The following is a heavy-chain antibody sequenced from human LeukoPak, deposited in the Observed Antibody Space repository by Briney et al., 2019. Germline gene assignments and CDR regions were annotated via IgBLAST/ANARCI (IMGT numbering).Heavy chain of an antibody. D-gene: IGHD5-24*01. CDR1: GYSFTSYW. V-gene: IGHV5-51*01. CDR3: ARQDGSAMYYFDF. CDR2: IYPGDSDT. Sequence: LGESLKISCTGSGYSFTSYWIAWLRQMPGKGLEWMGIIYPGDSDTKYSPSFQGHVTISVDKSINTAYLRWGSLETPDTAIFYCARQDGSAMYYFDFWGQGTLVTVSS. J-gene: IGHJ4*02.